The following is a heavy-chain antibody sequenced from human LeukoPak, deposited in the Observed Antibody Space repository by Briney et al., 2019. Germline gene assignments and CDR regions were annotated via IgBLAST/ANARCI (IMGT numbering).Heavy chain of an antibody. CDR2: IYHSGST. CDR1: GYSISSGYY. D-gene: IGHD1-1*01. J-gene: IGHJ4*02. Sequence: SETLSLTCTVSGYSISSGYYWGWIRQPPGKGLEWIGSIYHSGSTYYNPSLKSRVTISVDTSKNQFSLKLSSVTAADTAVYFCARYVPVKTGPTRASFDYWGQGILVTVSS. CDR3: ARYVPVKTGPTRASFDY. V-gene: IGHV4-38-2*02.